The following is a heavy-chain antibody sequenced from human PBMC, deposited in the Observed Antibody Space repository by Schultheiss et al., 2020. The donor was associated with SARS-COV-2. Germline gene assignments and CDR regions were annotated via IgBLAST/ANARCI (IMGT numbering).Heavy chain of an antibody. Sequence: GGSLRLSCAASGFTFSSYSMNWVRQAPGKGLEWVSAISGSGGSTYYADSVKGRFTISRDNSKNTLYLQMNSLRAEDTAVYYCARDLRPALLWFGELPDYGMDVWGQGTTVTVSS. D-gene: IGHD3-10*01. CDR2: ISGSGGST. CDR3: ARDLRPALLWFGELPDYGMDV. CDR1: GFTFSSYS. J-gene: IGHJ6*02. V-gene: IGHV3-23*01.